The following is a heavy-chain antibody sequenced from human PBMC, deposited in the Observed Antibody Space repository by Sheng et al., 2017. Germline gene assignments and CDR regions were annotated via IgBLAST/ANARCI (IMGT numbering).Heavy chain of an antibody. CDR1: GFTFSSYG. J-gene: IGHJ4*02. D-gene: IGHD6-13*01. V-gene: IGHV3-30*02. CDR3: AKVELQLVGVCVASPIDY. Sequence: QVQLVESGGGVVQPGGSLRLSCAASGFTFSSYGMHWVRQAPGKGLEWVAFIRYDGSNKYYADSVKGRFTISRDNSKNTLYLQMNSLRAEDTAVYYCAKVELQLVGVCVASPIDYWGQGTLVTVSS. CDR2: IRYDGSNK.